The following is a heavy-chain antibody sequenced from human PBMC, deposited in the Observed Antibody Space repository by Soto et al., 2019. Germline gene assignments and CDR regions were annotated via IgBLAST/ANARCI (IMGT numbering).Heavy chain of an antibody. CDR1: GFSFSSYS. Sequence: QLLESGGDLIQPGGSLRLSCAASGFSFSSYSMSWVRQAPGKGLEWVSGMSATGGSTYYVDSVKGRFIISRDNDWKTLYLQMNSLRADNTAVYYCAKALGDTWQESAFHIWGLGTMVTVSA. CDR3: AKALGDTWQESAFHI. J-gene: IGHJ3*02. CDR2: MSATGGST. V-gene: IGHV3-23*01. D-gene: IGHD3-16*01.